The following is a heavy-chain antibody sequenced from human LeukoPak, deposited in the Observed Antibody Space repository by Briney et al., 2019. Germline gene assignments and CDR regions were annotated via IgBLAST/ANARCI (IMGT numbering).Heavy chain of an antibody. CDR2: IYTSGST. CDR1: GGSISSGSYY. J-gene: IGHJ6*02. CDR3: AREVYYYGSGMEGYYYYGMDV. Sequence: PSQTLSLTCTVSGGSISSGSYYWSWIRQPAGKGLEWIGRIYTSGSTNYNPSPKSRVTISVDTSKNQFSLKLSSVTAADTAVYYCAREVYYYGSGMEGYYYYGMDVWGQGTTVTVSS. D-gene: IGHD3-10*01. V-gene: IGHV4-61*02.